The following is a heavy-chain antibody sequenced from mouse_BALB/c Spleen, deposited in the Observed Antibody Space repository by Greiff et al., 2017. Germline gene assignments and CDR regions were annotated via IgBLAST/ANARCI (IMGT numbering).Heavy chain of an antibody. J-gene: IGHJ4*01. CDR1: GYTFTSYW. CDR3: ALDGYYFAMDY. D-gene: IGHD2-3*01. V-gene: IGHV1-7*01. Sequence: QVQLQQSGAELAKPGASVKMSCKASGYTFTSYWMHWVKQRPGQGLEWIGYINPSTGYTEYNQKFKDKATLTADKSSSTAYMQLSSLTSEDSAVYYCALDGYYFAMDYWGQGTSVTVSS. CDR2: INPSTGYT.